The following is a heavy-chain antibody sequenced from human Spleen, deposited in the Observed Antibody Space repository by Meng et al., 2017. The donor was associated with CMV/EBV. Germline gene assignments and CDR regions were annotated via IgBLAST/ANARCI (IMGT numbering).Heavy chain of an antibody. Sequence: GGSLRLSCAASGFTFSNYWMSWVRQAPGKGLEWVGRIKSKTDGGTTDYAAPVKGRFTISRDDSKNTLYLQMNSLKTEDTAVYYCTTIYIVVVPAAISGRYFNYWGQGTLVTVSS. J-gene: IGHJ4*02. V-gene: IGHV3-15*01. CDR2: IKSKTDGGTT. CDR1: GFTFSNYW. D-gene: IGHD2-2*02. CDR3: TTIYIVVVPAAISGRYFNY.